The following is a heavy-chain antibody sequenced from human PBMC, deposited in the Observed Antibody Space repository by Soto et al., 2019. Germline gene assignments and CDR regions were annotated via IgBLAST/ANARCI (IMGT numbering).Heavy chain of an antibody. CDR3: ARENCSSTSCYDDYYYYGMDV. Sequence: SETLSLTCAVSGGSISGSNWWSWVRQPPGKGLEWIGEIYHSGSTNYNPSLKSRVTISVDKSKNQFSLKLSSVTAADTAVYYCARENCSSTSCYDDYYYYGMDVWGQGTTVTVSS. CDR1: GGSISGSNW. D-gene: IGHD2-2*01. CDR2: IYHSGST. J-gene: IGHJ6*02. V-gene: IGHV4-4*02.